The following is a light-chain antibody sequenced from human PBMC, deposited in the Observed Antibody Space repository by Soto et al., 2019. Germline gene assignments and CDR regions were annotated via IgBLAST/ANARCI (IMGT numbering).Light chain of an antibody. CDR2: GAS. CDR3: QQYNNWPYT. J-gene: IGKJ2*01. V-gene: IGKV3-15*01. Sequence: EIVMTQSPATLSVSPGERATLSCRASQSIFTNLAWYQHRPGQAPRLLIYGASTRATGIPARFSGSGSATEFTLTISSLQSEDFAVYYCQQYNNWPYTFGQGTKLEIK. CDR1: QSIFTN.